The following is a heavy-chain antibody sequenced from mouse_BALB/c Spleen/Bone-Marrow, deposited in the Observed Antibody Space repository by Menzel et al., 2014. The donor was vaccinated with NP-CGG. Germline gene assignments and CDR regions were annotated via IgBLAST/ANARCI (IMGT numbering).Heavy chain of an antibody. J-gene: IGHJ3*01. CDR3: VRHEIEGRAY. CDR1: GFTFNTYA. Sequence: VQLQQSGGGLVQPKGSLKLSCAASGFTFNTYAMNWVRQAPGKGLEWVARIRGKSNNYATYYADSVKDRFTISRDDSQSTRYLQKKNLKTEGTAMYYCVRHEIEGRAYWGPKTLFTLS. V-gene: IGHV10-1*02. CDR2: IRGKSNNYAT.